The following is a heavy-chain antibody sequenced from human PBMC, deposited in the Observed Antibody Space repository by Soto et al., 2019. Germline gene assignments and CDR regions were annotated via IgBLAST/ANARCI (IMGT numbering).Heavy chain of an antibody. CDR1: GGSLSSRSYY. CDR3: ARHGLWYGYSSSWHSYDRGWFDP. CDR2: LYYSGST. Sequence: QLQLQESGPGLVKPSETLSLTCTVSGGSLSSRSYYWGWIRQPPGKGLDWIGRLYYSGSTYYKPALKSRGTSAVEKSRSQFDLKLSSVTAADTAVYYCARHGLWYGYSSSWHSYDRGWFDPWGQGTLVSVSS. D-gene: IGHD6-13*01. V-gene: IGHV4-39*01. J-gene: IGHJ5*02.